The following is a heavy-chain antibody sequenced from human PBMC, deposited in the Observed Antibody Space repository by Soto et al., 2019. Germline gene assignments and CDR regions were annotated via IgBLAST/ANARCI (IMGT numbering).Heavy chain of an antibody. CDR1: GFTFSSFG. J-gene: IGHJ4*02. CDR3: ARDPDGITDFED. V-gene: IGHV3-48*02. Sequence: PGGSLRLSCAVSGFTFSSFGMNWVRQAPGKGLEWISYITSDGSTRHYADFVKGRFTISRDNAKNSLYLQMNGLRNEDTAVYFCARDPDGITDFEDWGQGTQVTVSS. D-gene: IGHD1-7*01. CDR2: ITSDGSTR.